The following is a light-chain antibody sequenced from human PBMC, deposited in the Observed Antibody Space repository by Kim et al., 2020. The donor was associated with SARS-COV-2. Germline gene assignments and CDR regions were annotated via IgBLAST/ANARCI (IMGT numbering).Light chain of an antibody. CDR2: YDS. V-gene: IGLV3-21*04. Sequence: VSVAPGKTAGITCGGNNIGSKSVHWYQQKPGQAPVLVIYYDSDRPSGIPERFSGSNSGNTATLTISRVEAGDEADYYCQVWDSSRVFGGGTQLTVL. CDR3: QVWDSSRV. CDR1: NIGSKS. J-gene: IGLJ3*02.